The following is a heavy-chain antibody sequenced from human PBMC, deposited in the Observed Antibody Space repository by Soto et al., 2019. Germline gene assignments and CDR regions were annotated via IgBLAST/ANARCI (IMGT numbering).Heavy chain of an antibody. D-gene: IGHD2-8*02. CDR3: AKTFFTETAPTKIFDL. CDR2: ISYNGSNK. J-gene: IGHJ2*01. CDR1: GFTFSSYG. V-gene: IGHV3-30*18. Sequence: GGSLRLSCAASGFTFSSYGMHWVRQAPGKGLEWVAVISYNGSNKYYADSVKGRFTISRDNSKNTLYLQMNSLRAEDTAVYYCAKTFFTETAPTKIFDLW.